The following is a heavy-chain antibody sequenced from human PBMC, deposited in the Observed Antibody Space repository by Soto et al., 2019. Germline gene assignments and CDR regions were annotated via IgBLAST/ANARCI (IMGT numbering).Heavy chain of an antibody. Sequence: LSRTCTVSGGSISSGGYYWSWIRHHPGKCLEWIGYIYYSGSTYYNPSLKSRVTISVDTSKNQFSLKLSSVTAADTAVYYCARAGIMITFGGVIVDYYYYYGMDVWGQGTTVTVSS. CDR2: IYYSGST. V-gene: IGHV4-31*03. CDR3: ARAGIMITFGGVIVDYYYYYGMDV. D-gene: IGHD3-16*02. CDR1: GGSISSGGYY. J-gene: IGHJ6*02.